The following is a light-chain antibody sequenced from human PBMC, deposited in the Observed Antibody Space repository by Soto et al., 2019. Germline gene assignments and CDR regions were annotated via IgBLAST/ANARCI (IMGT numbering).Light chain of an antibody. J-gene: IGKJ2*01. CDR3: HQYNNWPRT. V-gene: IGKV3-15*01. Sequence: EIVMTQSPATLSVSPGERATVSCRASQSVSGNLAWYQQKPGQAPRLLIYGASTRATGIPARFSGSGSGTEFTLTIVSLHSEDFAVYYCHQYNNWPRTFGQGTKLEIK. CDR1: QSVSGN. CDR2: GAS.